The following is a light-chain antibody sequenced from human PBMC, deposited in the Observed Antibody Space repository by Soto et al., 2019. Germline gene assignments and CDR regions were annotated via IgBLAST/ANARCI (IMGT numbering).Light chain of an antibody. CDR3: QSYDSSLRNVI. CDR2: GNS. V-gene: IGLV1-40*01. CDR1: SSNIGANYD. J-gene: IGLJ2*01. Sequence: QSVLTQPPSVSGAPGQGVTISCTGGSSNIGANYDVHWYQQLPGTAPKVLIYGNSNRPSGVPDRFSGSKSGTSASLAITWLQVEDEADYYCQSYDSSLRNVIFGGGTKLTVL.